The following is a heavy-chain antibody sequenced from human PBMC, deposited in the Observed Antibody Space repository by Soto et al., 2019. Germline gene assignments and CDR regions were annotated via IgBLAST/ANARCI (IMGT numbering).Heavy chain of an antibody. J-gene: IGHJ6*02. CDR2: IYHGGYT. CDR1: GGSISSGGYP. Sequence: SETLSLTCAVSGGSISSGGYPWSWIRKPPGKGLEWIGYIYHGGYTYYNPSLKSRVTISVDRSKNQFSLKLSSVTAADTAVYYCARAHYGDYGYGMDVWGQGTTVTVSS. D-gene: IGHD4-17*01. V-gene: IGHV4-30-2*01. CDR3: ARAHYGDYGYGMDV.